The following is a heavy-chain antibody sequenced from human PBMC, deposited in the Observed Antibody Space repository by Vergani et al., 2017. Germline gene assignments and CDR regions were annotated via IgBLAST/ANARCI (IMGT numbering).Heavy chain of an antibody. D-gene: IGHD3-9*01. CDR1: GFTFSSYA. CDR2: ICGSGGST. CDR3: AKAPRYFDWLLDFDY. J-gene: IGHJ4*02. Sequence: EVQLLESGGGLVQPGGSLRLSCAASGFTFSSYAMSWVRQAPGKGLGWVSAICGSGGSTYYADSVKGRFTISRDNSKNTLYLQMNILRAEDKAVYYCAKAPRYFDWLLDFDYWGQGTLVIVSS. V-gene: IGHV3-23*01.